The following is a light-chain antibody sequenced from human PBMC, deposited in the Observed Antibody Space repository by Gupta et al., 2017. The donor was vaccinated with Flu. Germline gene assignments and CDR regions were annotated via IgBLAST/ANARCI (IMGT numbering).Light chain of an antibody. CDR3: QQSYNTLALT. CDR2: AAS. CDR1: RSISTY. V-gene: IGKV1-39*01. Sequence: SSLSASVGDRVTITCRASRSISTYLNWYRQKPGKAPELLIYAASSLQSGVPSRFSGSGYGADFTLTISSRQPEDFATYYCQQSYNTLALTFGGGTKVEIK. J-gene: IGKJ4*01.